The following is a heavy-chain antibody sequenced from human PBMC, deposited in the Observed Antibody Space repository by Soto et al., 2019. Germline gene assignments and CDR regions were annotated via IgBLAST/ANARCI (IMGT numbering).Heavy chain of an antibody. D-gene: IGHD2-2*01. CDR3: TKDYAGYIEYFQH. J-gene: IGHJ1*01. Sequence: EVQLLESGGGLAPPGGSLRLSCATSGFTFSSFGMSWVRQAPGKGLEWVSGIGNGGHTYEADSVRGRFTISRDNSKISCYLQVDSLRDEGTAVYYGTKDYAGYIEYFQHWGRGTLVAVSS. CDR2: IGNGGHT. V-gene: IGHV3-23*01. CDR1: GFTFSSFG.